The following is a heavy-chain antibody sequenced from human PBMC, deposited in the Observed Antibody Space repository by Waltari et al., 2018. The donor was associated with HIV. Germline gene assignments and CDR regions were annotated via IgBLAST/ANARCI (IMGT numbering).Heavy chain of an antibody. Sequence: QLVESGGGVVQPRRSLRLSCAASGFTFSSYGMHWVRQAPGKGLEWVAVISYDGSNKYYADSVKGRFTISRDNSKNTLYLQMNSLRAEDTAVYYCAKDRQKIGYYDILTGYLDYWGQGTLVTVSS. V-gene: IGHV3-30*18. J-gene: IGHJ4*02. CDR2: ISYDGSNK. CDR3: AKDRQKIGYYDILTGYLDY. D-gene: IGHD3-9*01. CDR1: GFTFSSYG.